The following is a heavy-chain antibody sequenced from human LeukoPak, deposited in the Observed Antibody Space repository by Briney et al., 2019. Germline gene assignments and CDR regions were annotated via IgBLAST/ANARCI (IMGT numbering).Heavy chain of an antibody. CDR3: AREGIAAAGWFDP. D-gene: IGHD6-13*01. Sequence: IPSETLSLTCTVSSVSISSGSYYWSWIRQPAGKGLEWIGRIYTSGSANYNPSLKSRVTISVDTSKNQFSLKLSSVTAADTAVYYCAREGIAAAGWFDPWGQGTLVTVSS. J-gene: IGHJ5*02. CDR1: SVSISSGSYY. CDR2: IYTSGSA. V-gene: IGHV4-61*02.